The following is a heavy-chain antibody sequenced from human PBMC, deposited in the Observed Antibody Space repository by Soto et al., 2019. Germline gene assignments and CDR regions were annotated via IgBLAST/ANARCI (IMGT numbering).Heavy chain of an antibody. D-gene: IGHD7-27*01. CDR1: EYTFTSYG. CDR2: INANNGNT. Sequence: QVQLVQSGAEVKKPGASVKVSCKASEYTFTSYGLSWVRQAPGQGIEWMGWINANNGNTKYAQKLQGRVTMTTDTSTTTAYMELRSLRSDDTAVYYCARDLNLGLGDYSGQGTLVTVSS. CDR3: ARDLNLGLGDY. J-gene: IGHJ4*02. V-gene: IGHV1-18*01.